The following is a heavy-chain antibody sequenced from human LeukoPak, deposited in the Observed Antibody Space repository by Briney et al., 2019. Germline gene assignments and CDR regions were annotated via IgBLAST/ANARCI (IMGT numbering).Heavy chain of an antibody. CDR2: ISAYNGNT. CDR1: GYTFTSYG. V-gene: IGHV1-18*01. D-gene: IGHD3-22*01. Sequence: ASVKVSCKASGYTFTSYGISWVRQAPGQVLEWMGWISAYNGNTNYAQKLQGRVTMTTDTSTSTAYMELRSLRSDDTAVYYCARYRYGYXYDSTNDAFDIWGQGTMVTVS. CDR3: ARYRYGYXYDSTNDAFDI. J-gene: IGHJ3*02.